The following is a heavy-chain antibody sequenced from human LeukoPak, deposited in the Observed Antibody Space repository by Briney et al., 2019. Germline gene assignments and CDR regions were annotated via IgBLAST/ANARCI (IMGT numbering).Heavy chain of an antibody. J-gene: IGHJ6*03. CDR3: AKQPYNYYYLDV. Sequence: KPGGSLRLSCAASGFTLSDYYMGWIRQAPGKGLEWLSLISRSGSTTYYADSVKGRFTISRDNSNYMLFLHMNSLRAEDTAIYYCAKQPYNYYYLDVWGKGTTVTVSS. D-gene: IGHD2-21*01. CDR1: GFTLSDYY. CDR2: ISRSGSTT. V-gene: IGHV3-11*01.